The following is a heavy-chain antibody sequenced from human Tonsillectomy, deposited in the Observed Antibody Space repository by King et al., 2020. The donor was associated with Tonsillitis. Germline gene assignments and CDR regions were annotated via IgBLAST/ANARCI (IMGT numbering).Heavy chain of an antibody. CDR2: IYSSGST. Sequence: VQLQESGPGLVKPSETLSLTCTVSGGSISSYYWSWIRQPPGKGLEWIGYIYSSGSTNYKPSLKSRVTISVYTSKNQFSLKLSSVTAADTAVYYCARDKVCSGYYCAYGMDVWGQGTTVTVSS. CDR1: GGSISSYY. J-gene: IGHJ6*02. D-gene: IGHD3-22*01. V-gene: IGHV4-59*01. CDR3: ARDKVCSGYYCAYGMDV.